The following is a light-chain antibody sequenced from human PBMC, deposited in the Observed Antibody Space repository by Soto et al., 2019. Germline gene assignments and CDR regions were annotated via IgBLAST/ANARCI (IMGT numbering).Light chain of an antibody. J-gene: IGKJ1*01. CDR1: QGISSY. CDR2: AAS. V-gene: IGKV1-8*01. Sequence: PSSLSAYTGDRGAIRSMASQGISSYLAWYHQKPGKAPKLLIYAASTLQSGVPSRFSGSGSGTDFTLTISCLQSEDFATYYCQQYYSYPRTFGQGTKV. CDR3: QQYYSYPRT.